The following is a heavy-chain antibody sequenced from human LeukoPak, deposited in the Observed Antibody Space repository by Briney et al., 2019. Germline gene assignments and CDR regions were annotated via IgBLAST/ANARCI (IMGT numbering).Heavy chain of an antibody. CDR3: AREVSTYYYDSSGYFQLQY. D-gene: IGHD3-22*01. V-gene: IGHV1-46*01. CDR1: GYTFTGYY. J-gene: IGHJ4*02. Sequence: GASVKVSCKASGYTFTGYYMHWVRQAPGQGLEWMGIINPSGGSTSYAQKFQGRVTMTRDTSTSTVYMELSSLRSEDTAVYYCAREVSTYYYDSSGYFQLQYWGQGTLVTVSS. CDR2: INPSGGST.